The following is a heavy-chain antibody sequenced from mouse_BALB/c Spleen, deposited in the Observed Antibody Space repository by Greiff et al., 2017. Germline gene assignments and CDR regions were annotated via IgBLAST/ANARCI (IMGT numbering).Heavy chain of an antibody. CDR1: GFAFSSYD. CDR3: ARHRGSRFAY. V-gene: IGHV5-12-1*01. D-gene: IGHD1-1*01. J-gene: IGHJ3*01. CDR2: ISSGGGST. Sequence: EVNLVESGGGLVKPGGSLKLSCAASGFAFSSYDMSWVRQTPEKRLEWVAYISSGGGSTYYPDTVKGRFTISRDNAKNTLYLQMSSLKSEDTAMYYCARHRGSRFAYWGQGTLVTVSA.